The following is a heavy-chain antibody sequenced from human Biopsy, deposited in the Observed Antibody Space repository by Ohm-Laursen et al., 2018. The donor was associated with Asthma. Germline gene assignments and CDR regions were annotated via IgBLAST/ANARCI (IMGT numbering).Heavy chain of an antibody. CDR3: AKSADYYDSTDYLDF. CDR2: ISWNSGNI. Sequence: SLRLSCAASGFTFSTYGMHWVRQAPGKGLEWVSSISWNSGNIDYAVSVKGRFTISRDNAENSLYLQMQSLRPEDTAFYYCAKSADYYDSTDYLDFWGRGTLVTVSS. CDR1: GFTFSTYG. D-gene: IGHD3-22*01. J-gene: IGHJ4*01. V-gene: IGHV3-9*01.